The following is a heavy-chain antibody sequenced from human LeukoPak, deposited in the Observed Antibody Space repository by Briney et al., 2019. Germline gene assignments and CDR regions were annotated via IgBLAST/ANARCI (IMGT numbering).Heavy chain of an antibody. CDR3: AKNTILDSRSY. CDR2: ISSSSTYI. D-gene: IGHD3-3*01. Sequence: GGSLRLSCAASGFSFSYYSMNWVRQAPGKGLEWVSSISSSSTYIYYADSVKGRFTISRDNSKNTLYLQMNSLRAEDTAVYYCAKNTILDSRSYWGQGNLVTVSS. V-gene: IGHV3-21*04. CDR1: GFSFSYYS. J-gene: IGHJ4*02.